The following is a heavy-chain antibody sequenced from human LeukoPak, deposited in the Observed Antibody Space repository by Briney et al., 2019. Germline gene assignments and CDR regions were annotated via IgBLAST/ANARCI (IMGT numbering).Heavy chain of an antibody. D-gene: IGHD3-9*01. CDR2: ISSASSTI. V-gene: IGHV3-48*04. Sequence: PGGSLRLSCAASGFTFSLYSMNWVRQAPWRGLEWLAFISSASSTIYYAESVKGRFTVSRDNVDNSLHLQMNSLTVEDTAVYYCVRDFEVPSAAPDYYYYYYTDVWGKGTTVTVSS. J-gene: IGHJ6*03. CDR1: GFTFSLYS. CDR3: VRDFEVPSAAPDYYYYYYTDV.